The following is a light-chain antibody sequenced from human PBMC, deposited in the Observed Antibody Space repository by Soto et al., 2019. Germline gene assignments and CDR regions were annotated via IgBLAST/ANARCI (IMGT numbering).Light chain of an antibody. V-gene: IGKV2-28*01. Sequence: DIVLTQSPLSLPVTPGEPASISCRSSQSLLQSNGNNHVDWYLQRPGQSPQLLLYLASSRASGVPDRFSGSGSGTEFSLEISRLEAEDVGVYYCLQAAQRPLTFGQGTRLEIK. CDR1: QSLLQSNGNNH. J-gene: IGKJ5*01. CDR2: LAS. CDR3: LQAAQRPLT.